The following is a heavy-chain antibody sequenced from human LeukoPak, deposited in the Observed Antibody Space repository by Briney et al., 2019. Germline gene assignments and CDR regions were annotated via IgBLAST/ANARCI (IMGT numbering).Heavy chain of an antibody. D-gene: IGHD3-16*01. CDR3: ARGGGLDV. Sequence: PGGSLRLSCAASRLTGSHNYVSWVRQAPGKGLEWVSAIHTSGDTCYADSVKGRFTISRDNAKNSLYLQMSNLRAEDTAVYFCARGGGLDVWGQGATVTVSS. CDR2: IHTSGDT. V-gene: IGHV3-53*01. J-gene: IGHJ6*02. CDR1: RLTGSHNY.